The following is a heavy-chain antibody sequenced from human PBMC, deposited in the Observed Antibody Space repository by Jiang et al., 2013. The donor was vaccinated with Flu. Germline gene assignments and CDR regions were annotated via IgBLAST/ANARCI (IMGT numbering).Heavy chain of an antibody. Sequence: LLKPSETLSLTCAVYGGSFSGYFWTWIRQSPGKGLEWIGEINHLGGADYNPSLRSRVTISIDASKNQFSLKLTSVTAADTAVYYCGRGSPLAWELISLWGQGTLVTVSS. CDR2: INHLGGA. V-gene: IGHV4-34*01. CDR1: GGSFSGYF. J-gene: IGHJ4*02. D-gene: IGHD1-26*01. CDR3: GRGSPLAWELISL.